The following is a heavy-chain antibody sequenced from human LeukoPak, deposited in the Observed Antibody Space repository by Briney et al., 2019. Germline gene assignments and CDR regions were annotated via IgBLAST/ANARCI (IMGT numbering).Heavy chain of an antibody. V-gene: IGHV3-30*18. CDR3: AKPYIVGATRGYFDY. D-gene: IGHD1-26*01. J-gene: IGHJ4*02. CDR1: GFTFSSYG. Sequence: GRSLRLSCAASGFTFSSYGMHWVRQTPGKGLEWVAVISYDGSNKYYADSVKDRFTISRDNSKNTLYLQMNSLRAEDTAVYYCAKPYIVGATRGYFDYWGQGTLVTVSS. CDR2: ISYDGSNK.